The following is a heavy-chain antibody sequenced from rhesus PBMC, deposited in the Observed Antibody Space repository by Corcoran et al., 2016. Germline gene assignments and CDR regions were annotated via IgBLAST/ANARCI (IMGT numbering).Heavy chain of an antibody. CDR1: GGTISDDYY. D-gene: IGHD4-23*01. V-gene: IGHV4-106*01. J-gene: IGHJ6*01. CDR2: IYGSGGGT. Sequence: QVQLQESGPGLVKHSETLSLTCAVSGGTISDDYYWSWIRQPPGKGLEWIGYIYGSGGGTNYNPSLKNRVTFSIDSSKNQVSLKLSSVTAADTAVYYCARTVTTFFYGLDSWGQGVVVTVSS. CDR3: ARTVTTFFYGLDS.